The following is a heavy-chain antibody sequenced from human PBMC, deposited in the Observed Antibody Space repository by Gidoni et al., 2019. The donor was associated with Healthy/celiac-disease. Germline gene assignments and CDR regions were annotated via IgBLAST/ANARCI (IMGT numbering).Heavy chain of an antibody. D-gene: IGHD3-10*01. CDR3: ARKGSGSYLRPYYYYGMDV. CDR1: GASFSGYY. Sequence: QVQLQQWGAGLLKPSETLSLTCAVYGASFSGYYWSWIRQPPGKGLEWIGEINHSGSTNYNPSLKSRVTISVDTSKNQFSLKLSSVTAADTAVYYCARKGSGSYLRPYYYYGMDVWGQGTTVTVSS. CDR2: INHSGST. J-gene: IGHJ6*02. V-gene: IGHV4-34*01.